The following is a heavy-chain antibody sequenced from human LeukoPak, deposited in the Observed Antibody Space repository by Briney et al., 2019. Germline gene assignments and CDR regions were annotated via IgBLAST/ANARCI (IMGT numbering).Heavy chain of an antibody. CDR2: IYHSGST. CDR1: GGSFSSYY. D-gene: IGHD5-18*01. V-gene: IGHV4-34*01. J-gene: IGHJ4*02. CDR3: ARDLSDTAMDTRWDDY. Sequence: KPSETLSLTCAVYGGSFSSYYWSWIRQPPGKGLEWIGSIYHSGSTYYNPSLKSRVTISVDTSKNQFSLKLSSVTAADTAVYYCARDLSDTAMDTRWDDYWGQGTLVTVSS.